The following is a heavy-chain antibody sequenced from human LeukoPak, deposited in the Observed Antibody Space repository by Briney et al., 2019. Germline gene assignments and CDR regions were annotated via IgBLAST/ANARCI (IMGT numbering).Heavy chain of an antibody. CDR1: GYTFTSYG. CDR3: ARDGSGWPDYYYYGMDV. CDR2: ISAYNGNT. J-gene: IGHJ6*02. V-gene: IGHV1-18*01. Sequence: GSVKVSCKASGYTFTSYGISWVRQAPGQGLEWMGWISAYNGNTNYAQKLQGRVTMTTDTSTSTAYMELRSLRSDDTAVYYCARDGSGWPDYYYYGMDVWGQGTTVTVSS. D-gene: IGHD6-19*01.